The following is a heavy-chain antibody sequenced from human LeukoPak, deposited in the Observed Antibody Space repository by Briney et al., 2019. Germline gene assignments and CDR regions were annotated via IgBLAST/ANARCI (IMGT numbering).Heavy chain of an antibody. V-gene: IGHV4-4*07. CDR1: GGSISSYY. CDR3: ARAPGVVVPAAIEHAFDI. D-gene: IGHD2-2*01. J-gene: IGHJ3*02. CDR2: IYTSGST. Sequence: PSETLSLTCTVSGGSISSYYWSWIRQPAGKGLEWIGRIYTSGSTNYNPSLKSRVTMSVDTSKNQFSLKLSSVTAADTAVYYCARAPGVVVPAAIEHAFDIWGQGTMVTVSS.